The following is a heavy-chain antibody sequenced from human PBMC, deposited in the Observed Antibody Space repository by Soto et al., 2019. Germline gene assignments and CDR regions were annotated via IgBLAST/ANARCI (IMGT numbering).Heavy chain of an antibody. D-gene: IGHD3-22*01. J-gene: IGHJ3*02. Sequence: PGGSLRLSCAASGFTFSSYGMHWVRQAPGKGLEWVSYISSSSSYTNYADSVKGRFTISRDNAKNSLYLQMNSLRAEDTAVYYCARGGYYDSSGAPDAFDIWGQGTMVTVSS. V-gene: IGHV3-21*05. CDR1: GFTFSSYG. CDR3: ARGGYYDSSGAPDAFDI. CDR2: ISSSSSYT.